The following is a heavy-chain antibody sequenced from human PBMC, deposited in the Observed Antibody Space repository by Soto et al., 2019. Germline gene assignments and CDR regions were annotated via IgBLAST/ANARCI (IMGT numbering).Heavy chain of an antibody. CDR2: ISSSSSTI. D-gene: IGHD1-26*01. CDR1: GFTFSSYS. Sequence: GGSLRLSCAASGFTFSSYSMNWVHQAPGKGLEWVSYISSSSSTIYYADSVKGRFTISRDNAKNSLYLQMNSLRAEDTAVYYCARSNYYGDYYYYYMDVWGKGTTVTVSS. CDR3: ARSNYYGDYYYYYMDV. J-gene: IGHJ6*03. V-gene: IGHV3-48*01.